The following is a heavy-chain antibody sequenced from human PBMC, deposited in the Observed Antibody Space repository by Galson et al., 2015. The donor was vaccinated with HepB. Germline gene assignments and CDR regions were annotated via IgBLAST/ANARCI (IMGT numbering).Heavy chain of an antibody. V-gene: IGHV3-23*01. J-gene: IGHJ3*02. D-gene: IGHD6-13*01. CDR1: GFTFSSYA. CDR2: ISGSGGST. CDR3: AKNALGSSWYPGGWGAFDI. Sequence: SLRLSCAASGFTFSSYAMSWVRQAPGKGLEWVSAISGSGGSTYYADSVKGRFTISRDNSKNTLYLQMNSLRAEDTAVYYCAKNALGSSWYPGGWGAFDIWGQGTMVTVSS.